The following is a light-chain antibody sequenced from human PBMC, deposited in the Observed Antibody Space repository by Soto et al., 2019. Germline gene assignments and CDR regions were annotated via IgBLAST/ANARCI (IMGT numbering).Light chain of an antibody. CDR1: SSDVGGYNY. CDR2: EVS. Sequence: QSVLTQPPSASGSPGQSVTISCTGTSSDVGGYNYVSWYQQHPGKAPKLMIYEVSKRPSGVPDRFSGSKSGNTASLTVSGLQAEDEADYYCRSYAGSNNYVSGTGNKLTDL. CDR3: RSYAGSNNYV. V-gene: IGLV2-8*01. J-gene: IGLJ1*01.